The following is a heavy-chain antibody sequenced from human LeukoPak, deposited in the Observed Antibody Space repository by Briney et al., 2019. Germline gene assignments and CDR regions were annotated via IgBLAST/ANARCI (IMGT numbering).Heavy chain of an antibody. D-gene: IGHD3-3*01. J-gene: IGHJ6*02. V-gene: IGHV4-34*01. Sequence: SETLSLTCAVYGGSFSGYYWSWIRQPPGKGLEWIGEINHSGSTNYNPSLKSRVTISVGTSKNRFSLKLSSVTAADTAVYYCARWGRDFWSGYSYYYGMDVWGQGTTVTVSS. CDR3: ARWGRDFWSGYSYYYGMDV. CDR1: GGSFSGYY. CDR2: INHSGST.